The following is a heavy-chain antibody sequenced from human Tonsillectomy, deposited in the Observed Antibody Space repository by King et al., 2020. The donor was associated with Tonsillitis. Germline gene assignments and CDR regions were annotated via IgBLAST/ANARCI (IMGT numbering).Heavy chain of an antibody. D-gene: IGHD4-23*01. CDR2: ISWNSGSI. CDR1: GFTVDDYA. V-gene: IGHV3-9*01. CDR3: TKDYGGNSVGYFDL. Sequence: QLVQSGGGLVQPGRSLRLSCAASGFTVDDYAMHWVRQAPGKGLEWVSHISWNSGSIGYADSVKGRFTISRDNAKNSLYLQMNSLRAEDTALYYCTKDYGGNSVGYFDLWGRGTLVTVSS. J-gene: IGHJ2*01.